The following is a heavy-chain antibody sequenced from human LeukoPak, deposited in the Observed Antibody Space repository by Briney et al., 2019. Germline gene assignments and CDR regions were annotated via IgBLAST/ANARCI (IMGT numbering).Heavy chain of an antibody. J-gene: IGHJ4*02. CDR3: TTALYDWNDVNY. V-gene: IGHV3-23*01. Sequence: GGSLRLSCAASGFTFSSYAMSWVRQAPGKGLEWVSAISGSGGSTYYADSVEGRFTISRDNSKNTLYLQMNSLRAEDTAVYYCTTALYDWNDVNYWGQGTLVTVSS. D-gene: IGHD1-1*01. CDR2: ISGSGGST. CDR1: GFTFSSYA.